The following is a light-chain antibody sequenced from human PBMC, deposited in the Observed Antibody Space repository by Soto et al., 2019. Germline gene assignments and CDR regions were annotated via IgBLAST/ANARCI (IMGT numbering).Light chain of an antibody. CDR2: DAS. Sequence: DIQLTQSPSTLSASVGDRVTLTCRAAQSLNSRLAWYKHRPGKAPRLLIYDASTLESGVPSRFSGSGSGTEFTLTINNLQPDDLATYICQQYKSYSTFGRGTKVEIK. J-gene: IGKJ1*01. CDR1: QSLNSR. CDR3: QQYKSYST. V-gene: IGKV1-5*01.